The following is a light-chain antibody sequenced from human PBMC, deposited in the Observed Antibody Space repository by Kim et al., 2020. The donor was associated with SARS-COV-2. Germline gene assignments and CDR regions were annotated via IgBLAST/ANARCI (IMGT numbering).Light chain of an antibody. CDR2: QDN. V-gene: IGLV3-1*01. CDR3: QAWDSSLLV. J-gene: IGLJ2*01. Sequence: SYELTQPPSVSVSPGQTASISCSGDKLGNKYACWYQQKPGQSPVLVIYQDNKRPSGIPERFSGSNSGYTATLTISGAQAMDEADYYCQAWDSSLLVFGG. CDR1: KLGNKY.